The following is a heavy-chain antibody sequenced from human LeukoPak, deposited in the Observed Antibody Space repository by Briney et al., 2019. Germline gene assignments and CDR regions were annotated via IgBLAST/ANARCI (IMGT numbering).Heavy chain of an antibody. CDR2: INPSGGST. Sequence: ASVKVSCKASGYTFTNYYIHWVRQAPGQGLEWMGIINPSGGSTSYAQTFQGRVTMTRDTSTNTVYTELSSLRSEDTAVYYCARAGGVTIFAVVTAPYYQYYGLDVWGQGTTVTVSS. J-gene: IGHJ6*02. V-gene: IGHV1-46*01. D-gene: IGHD3-3*01. CDR3: ARAGGVTIFAVVTAPYYQYYGLDV. CDR1: GYTFTNYY.